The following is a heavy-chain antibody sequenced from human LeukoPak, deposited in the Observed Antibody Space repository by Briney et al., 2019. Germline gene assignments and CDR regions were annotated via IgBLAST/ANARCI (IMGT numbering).Heavy chain of an antibody. CDR3: ARDGGPLNYYGSGSPSYYYGMDV. Sequence: SETLSLTCTVSGGSISSYYWSWIRQPPGKGLEWIGYIYYSGSTNYNPSLKSRVTISVDTSKNQFSLKLSSVTAADTAVYYSARDGGPLNYYGSGSPSYYYGMDVWGQGTTVTVSS. CDR2: IYYSGST. V-gene: IGHV4-59*01. CDR1: GGSISSYY. J-gene: IGHJ6*02. D-gene: IGHD3-10*01.